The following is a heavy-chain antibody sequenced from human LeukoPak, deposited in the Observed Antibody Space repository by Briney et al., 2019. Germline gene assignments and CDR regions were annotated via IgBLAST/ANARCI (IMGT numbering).Heavy chain of an antibody. J-gene: IGHJ6*03. CDR1: GGTFSSYA. CDR3: ASTGDSWPLYMDV. CDR2: IIPIFGTA. Sequence: ASVKVSCKASGGTFSSYAISWVRQAPGQGLEWMGGIIPIFGTANYAQKFQGRVTITADKSTSTAYMELRSLRSDDTAVYYCASTGDSWPLYMDVWGKGPRSPSP. D-gene: IGHD1-14*01. V-gene: IGHV1-69*06.